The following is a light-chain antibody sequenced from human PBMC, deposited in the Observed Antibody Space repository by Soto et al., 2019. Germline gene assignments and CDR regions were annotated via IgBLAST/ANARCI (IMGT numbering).Light chain of an antibody. Sequence: QSALTQPASVSGSPGQSITISCTGTSSDVGSYNLVSWYQRHPGKAPKLMIYEGSKRPSGVSNRFSGSKSGNTASLTISGLQAEDEADYYCSSYAGSSTYVFGTGTKLTVL. CDR2: EGS. V-gene: IGLV2-23*01. J-gene: IGLJ1*01. CDR3: SSYAGSSTYV. CDR1: SSDVGSYNL.